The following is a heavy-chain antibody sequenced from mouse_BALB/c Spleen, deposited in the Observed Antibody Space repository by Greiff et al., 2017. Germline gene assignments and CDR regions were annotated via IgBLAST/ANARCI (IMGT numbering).Heavy chain of an antibody. Sequence: EVQVVESGGGLVQPGGSLKLSCAASGFTFSSYGMSWVRQTPDKRLELVATINSNGGSTYYPDSVKGRFTISRDNAKNTLYLQMSSLKSEDTAMYYCARGADYDYDNYAMDYWGQGTSVTVSS. CDR3: ARGADYDYDNYAMDY. J-gene: IGHJ4*01. CDR2: INSNGGST. CDR1: GFTFSSYG. D-gene: IGHD2-4*01. V-gene: IGHV5-6-3*01.